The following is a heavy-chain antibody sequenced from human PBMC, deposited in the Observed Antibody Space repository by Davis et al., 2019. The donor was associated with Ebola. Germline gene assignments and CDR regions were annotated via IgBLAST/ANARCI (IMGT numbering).Heavy chain of an antibody. CDR1: GFTFNKYG. V-gene: IGHV3-23*01. CDR2: VSRKGGT. Sequence: GESLKISCAASGFTFNKYGMSWVRQALGKGLEWVAAVSRKGGTYYADSVKGRFTVSRDTSKDTLFLQMDSLRDGDTAVYYCAKEMEVTKPYDHWGQGTLVTVSS. CDR3: AKEMEVTKPYDH. J-gene: IGHJ4*02. D-gene: IGHD2-21*02.